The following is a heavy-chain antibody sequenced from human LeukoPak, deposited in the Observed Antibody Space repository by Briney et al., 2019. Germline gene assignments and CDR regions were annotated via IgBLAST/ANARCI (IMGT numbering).Heavy chain of an antibody. V-gene: IGHV3-20*04. J-gene: IGHJ6*02. Sequence: GGSLRLSCAASGFIFDDYGMSWVRQAPGKGLEWVSGINWNGGSTGYADSVKGRFTISRDNAKNSLYLQMNSLRAEDTAVYYCAKEGRDVYNARHGMDVWGQGTTVTVSS. CDR2: INWNGGST. CDR3: AKEGRDVYNARHGMDV. D-gene: IGHD5-24*01. CDR1: GFIFDDYG.